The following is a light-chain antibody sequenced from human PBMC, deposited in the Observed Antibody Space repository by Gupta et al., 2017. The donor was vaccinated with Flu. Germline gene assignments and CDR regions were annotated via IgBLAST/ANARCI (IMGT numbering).Light chain of an antibody. J-gene: IGLJ3*02. V-gene: IGLV3-21*02. CDR2: DDT. CDR1: NVGSKA. Sequence: SYVLTQPPSVSVAPGQTASITCGGNNVGSKAEHWYQQKPGQAPVLVVCDDTDRPSGIPERISGSNSGNTATLTISRVEAGDEADYYCQVWDSSTNHEVFGGGTKLTVL. CDR3: QVWDSSTNHEV.